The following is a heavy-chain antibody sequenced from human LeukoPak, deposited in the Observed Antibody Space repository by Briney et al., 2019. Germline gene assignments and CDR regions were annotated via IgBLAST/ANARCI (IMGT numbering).Heavy chain of an antibody. V-gene: IGHV1-2*02. CDR1: GYTFTYYY. CDR2: INPDSGGT. Sequence: PGASVKVSCKVSGYTFTYYYIHWVRQAPGQGLEWMGWINPDSGGTNYAQKFQGRVTMTRDTSISTAYMEVSRLRSDDTAVYYCAREGSGWYGNFDYWGQGTLVTVSP. J-gene: IGHJ4*02. D-gene: IGHD6-19*01. CDR3: AREGSGWYGNFDY.